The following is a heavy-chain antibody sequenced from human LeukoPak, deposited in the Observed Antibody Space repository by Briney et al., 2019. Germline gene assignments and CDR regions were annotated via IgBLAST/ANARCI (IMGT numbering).Heavy chain of an antibody. CDR3: AILGGGLVDY. CDR1: GFTFSSYG. Sequence: GGSLRLSCAASGFTFSSYGMHWVRQAPGKGLEWVAFIRYDGSNKYYADSVKGRFTISRDNSKNTLYLQMNSLRAEDMAVYYCAILGGGLVDYWGQGTLVTVSS. V-gene: IGHV3-30*02. CDR2: IRYDGSNK. J-gene: IGHJ4*02. D-gene: IGHD2-15*01.